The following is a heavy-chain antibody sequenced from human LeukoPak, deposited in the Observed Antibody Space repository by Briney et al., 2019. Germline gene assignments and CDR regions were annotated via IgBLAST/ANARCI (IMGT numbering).Heavy chain of an antibody. J-gene: IGHJ3*02. CDR2: ISGSGGST. Sequence: GGSLRLSCAASGLTFSSYAMSWVRQAPGKGLEWVSAISGSGGSTYYADSVKGRFTISRDNSKNTLYLQMNSLRAEDTAVYYCAAQWLLHGAFDIWGQGTMATVSS. CDR1: GLTFSSYA. D-gene: IGHD6-19*01. CDR3: AAQWLLHGAFDI. V-gene: IGHV3-23*01.